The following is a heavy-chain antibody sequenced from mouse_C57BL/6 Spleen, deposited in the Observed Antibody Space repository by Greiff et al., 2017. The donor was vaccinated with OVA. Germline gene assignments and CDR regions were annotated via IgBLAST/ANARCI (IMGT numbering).Heavy chain of an antibody. CDR2: INPNNGGT. J-gene: IGHJ3*01. CDR1: GYTFTDYY. Sequence: EVQLQQSGPELVKPGASVKISCKASGYTFTDYYMNWVKQSHGKSLEWIGEINPNNGGTSYNQKFKGKATLTVDKSSSTAYMELRSLTSEDSAVYYCASRGIDSNYGWFAYWGQGTLVTVSA. V-gene: IGHV1-26*01. CDR3: ASRGIDSNYGWFAY. D-gene: IGHD2-5*01.